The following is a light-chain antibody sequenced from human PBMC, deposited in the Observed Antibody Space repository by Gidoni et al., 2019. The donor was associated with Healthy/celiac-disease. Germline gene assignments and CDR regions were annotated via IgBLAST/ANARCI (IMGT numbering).Light chain of an antibody. V-gene: IGKV3-15*01. J-gene: IGKJ3*01. CDR3: QQYNSWPPGIT. CDR1: QSVSSN. CDR2: GAY. Sequence: EIVLTQSPATLSVSPGERATLPCRASQSVSSNLAWYQQKPGQAPRLLIYGAYTRATGIPARFSGSGSGTEFTLTISSLQSEDFAVYFCQQYNSWPPGITFGPGTKVDIK.